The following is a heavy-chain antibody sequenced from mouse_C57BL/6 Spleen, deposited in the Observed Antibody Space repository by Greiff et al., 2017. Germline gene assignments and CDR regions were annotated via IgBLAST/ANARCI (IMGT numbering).Heavy chain of an antibody. V-gene: IGHV1-64*01. Sequence: QVQLQQPGAELVKPGASVKLSCTASGYTFTSYWMHWVKQRPGQGLEWIGMIHPNSGSTNYNEKFKSKATLTVDKSSSTAYMQLSSLTSEDSAVYYCARRGLDCWFAYWGQGTLVTVSA. D-gene: IGHD2-4*01. CDR1: GYTFTSYW. CDR3: ARRGLDCWFAY. CDR2: IHPNSGST. J-gene: IGHJ3*01.